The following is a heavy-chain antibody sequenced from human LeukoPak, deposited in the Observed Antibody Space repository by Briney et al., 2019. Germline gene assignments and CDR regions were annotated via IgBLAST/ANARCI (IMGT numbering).Heavy chain of an antibody. V-gene: IGHV4-4*07. Sequence: SETLSLTCTVSGGSISSYYWSWIRQPAGKGLEWIGRIYTSGSTNYNPSLKSRVTMSVDTSKNQFSLKLSSVTAADTAVYYCARERSRWPVAGYDWFDPWGQGTLVTVSS. CDR3: ARERSRWPVAGYDWFDP. CDR2: IYTSGST. J-gene: IGHJ5*02. CDR1: GGSISSYY. D-gene: IGHD6-19*01.